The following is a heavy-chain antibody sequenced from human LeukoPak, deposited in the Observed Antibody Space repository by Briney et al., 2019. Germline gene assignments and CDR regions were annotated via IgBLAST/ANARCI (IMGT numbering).Heavy chain of an antibody. Sequence: KTSETLSLTCTVSGGSISSYYWSWIRQPAGKGLEWIGRIHTSGSTNYNTSLKSRVTMSADTSKNQFSLKLSSVTAADTAVYYCARDRYYYDSSGPPLDIWGQGTMVTVSS. CDR3: ARDRYYYDSSGPPLDI. CDR1: GGSISSYY. CDR2: IHTSGST. J-gene: IGHJ3*02. D-gene: IGHD3-22*01. V-gene: IGHV4-4*07.